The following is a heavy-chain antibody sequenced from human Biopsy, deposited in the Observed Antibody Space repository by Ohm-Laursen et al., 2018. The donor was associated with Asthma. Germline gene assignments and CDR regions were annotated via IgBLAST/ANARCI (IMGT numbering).Heavy chain of an antibody. CDR1: GFTFSSYG. V-gene: IGHV3-33*01. Sequence: SLRLSCTASGFTFSSYGMHWVRQAPGKGLEWVAVIWYDGSNKYYAGSVKGRFTISRDNSKNTLYLQMNSLRAEDTAVYYCARKARHGDYDFDYWGQGTLVTVSS. J-gene: IGHJ4*02. CDR2: IWYDGSNK. D-gene: IGHD4-17*01. CDR3: ARKARHGDYDFDY.